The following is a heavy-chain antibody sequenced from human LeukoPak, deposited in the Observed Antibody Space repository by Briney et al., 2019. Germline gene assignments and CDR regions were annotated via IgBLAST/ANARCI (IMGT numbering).Heavy chain of an antibody. Sequence: PSVKVSCKASGGTFSNYAINWVRQAPGQGLEWMGGVLPIFNKTNYAQKFQGRVTITTDEFTSAAYMELSSLRSEDTAVYYCVRDGRKYYDSSVLDYFDYWGQGTLVTVSS. D-gene: IGHD3-22*01. V-gene: IGHV1-69*05. J-gene: IGHJ4*02. CDR2: VLPIFNKT. CDR3: VRDGRKYYDSSVLDYFDY. CDR1: GGTFSNYA.